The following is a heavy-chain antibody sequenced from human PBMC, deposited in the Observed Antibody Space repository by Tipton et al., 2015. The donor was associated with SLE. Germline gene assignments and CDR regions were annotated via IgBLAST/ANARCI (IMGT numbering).Heavy chain of an antibody. CDR1: GFTVSSDY. Sequence: SLRLSCAASGFTVSSDYMNWVRQAPGKGPEWVSVMYRGGSIYYADSVKGRFTMSRDNSKNTVHLQMNNLRVEDTAVYYCAREAWLRGPFDHWGQGTPFSVSS. CDR2: MYRGGSI. CDR3: AREAWLRGPFDH. D-gene: IGHD3-10*01. J-gene: IGHJ4*02. V-gene: IGHV3-66*02.